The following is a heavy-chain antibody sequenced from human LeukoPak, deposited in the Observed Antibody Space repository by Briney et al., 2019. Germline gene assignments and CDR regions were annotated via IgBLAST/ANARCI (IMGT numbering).Heavy chain of an antibody. J-gene: IGHJ4*02. CDR1: GYTFTSYD. CDR2: ITADSGNT. CDR3: ARGGVVPDFDY. D-gene: IGHD3-16*01. V-gene: IGHV1-3*01. Sequence: VASVKVSCKASGYTFTSYDINWVRQAPGQRLEWMGWITADSGNTRYSQKFQGRVTISRDTSASTAYMELSSLRSEDTAVYYCARGGVVPDFDYWGQGTLVTVSS.